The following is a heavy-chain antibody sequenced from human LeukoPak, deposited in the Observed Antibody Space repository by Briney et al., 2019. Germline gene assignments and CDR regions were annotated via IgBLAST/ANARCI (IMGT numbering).Heavy chain of an antibody. CDR3: ARGAYYYDSSGYPPTS. Sequence: ASVKISCKVSGYTFTGYYMHWVRQAPGQGLEWMGRINPNSGGTNYAQKFQGRVTMTRDTSISTAYMELSRLRSDDTAVYYCARGAYYYDSSGYPPTSWGQGTLVTVSS. J-gene: IGHJ4*02. V-gene: IGHV1-2*06. D-gene: IGHD3-22*01. CDR1: GYTFTGYY. CDR2: INPNSGGT.